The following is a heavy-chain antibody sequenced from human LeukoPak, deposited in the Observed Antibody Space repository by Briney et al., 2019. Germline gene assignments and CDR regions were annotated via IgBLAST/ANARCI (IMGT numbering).Heavy chain of an antibody. Sequence: PGGSLRLFCAASGFTFSSYSMNWVRQAPGKGLEWVSYISSSSSTIYYADSVKGRFTISRDNAKNSLYLQMNSLRAEDTAVYYCARDKPDRAAGHEDYWGQGTLVTVSS. CDR1: GFTFSSYS. D-gene: IGHD6-13*01. J-gene: IGHJ4*02. CDR2: ISSSSSTI. V-gene: IGHV3-48*01. CDR3: ARDKPDRAAGHEDY.